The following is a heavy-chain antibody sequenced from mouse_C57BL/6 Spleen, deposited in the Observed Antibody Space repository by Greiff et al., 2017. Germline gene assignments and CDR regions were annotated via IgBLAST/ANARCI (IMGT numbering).Heavy chain of an antibody. CDR1: GFTFSDYG. D-gene: IGHD2-4*01. Sequence: DVQLVESGGGLVKPGGSLKLSCAASGFTFSDYGMHWVRQAPEKGLEWVAYIRSGSSTIYYADTVKGRFTISRDNAKNTLFLQMTSLRSEDTAMYYCARNYDYGWFAYWGQGTLVTVSA. V-gene: IGHV5-17*01. CDR3: ARNYDYGWFAY. CDR2: IRSGSSTI. J-gene: IGHJ3*01.